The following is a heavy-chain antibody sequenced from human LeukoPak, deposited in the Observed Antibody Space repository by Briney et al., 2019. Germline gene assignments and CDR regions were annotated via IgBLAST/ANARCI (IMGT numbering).Heavy chain of an antibody. Sequence: ASVKVSCKASGYTFTSYDINWVRQATGQGLEWMGWMNPNSGNTGYAQKFQGRVTMTRNTSTSTAYMELSSLRSEDTAVYYCARDDYGDYNWFDPWGQGTLVTVSS. CDR3: ARDDYGDYNWFDP. J-gene: IGHJ5*02. CDR1: GYTFTSYD. D-gene: IGHD4-17*01. V-gene: IGHV1-8*01. CDR2: MNPNSGNT.